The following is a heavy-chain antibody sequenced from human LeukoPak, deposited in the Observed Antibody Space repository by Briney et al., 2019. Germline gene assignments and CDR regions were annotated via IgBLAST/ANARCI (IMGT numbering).Heavy chain of an antibody. D-gene: IGHD2-15*01. J-gene: IGHJ5*02. CDR1: GGSISSGDYY. CDR3: ARLPVVVVPAWFDP. Sequence: SQTLSLTCTVSGGSISSGDYYWSWIRQPPGKGLEWIGYIYYSGSTYYNPSLKSRVTISVDTSRNHFSLKLSSVTAADTAVYYCARLPVVVVPAWFDPWGQGTLVTVSS. CDR2: IYYSGST. V-gene: IGHV4-30-4*01.